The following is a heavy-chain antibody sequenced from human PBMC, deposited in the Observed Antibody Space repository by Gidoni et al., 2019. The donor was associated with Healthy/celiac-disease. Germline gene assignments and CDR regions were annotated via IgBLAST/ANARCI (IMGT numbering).Heavy chain of an antibody. Sequence: EVQLVESGGGLVQPGGSRRLSYAASGFTFGSYDMHWVRQATGKGMEWFSGIGTAGDTYYPGSVKGRVTISRENAKNSLYLQMNSLRAGDTAVYYCARGDIAYCGGDCYSGSLDYWGQGTLVTVSS. CDR2: IGTAGDT. D-gene: IGHD2-21*02. CDR1: GFTFGSYD. V-gene: IGHV3-13*01. J-gene: IGHJ4*02. CDR3: ARGDIAYCGGDCYSGSLDY.